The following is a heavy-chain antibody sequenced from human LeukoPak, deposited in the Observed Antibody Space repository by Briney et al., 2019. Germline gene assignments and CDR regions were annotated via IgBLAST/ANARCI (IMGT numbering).Heavy chain of an antibody. V-gene: IGHV4-39*01. CDR3: ARPALPNIAAALPYY. J-gene: IGHJ4*02. CDR2: IYYSGST. D-gene: IGHD6-13*01. CDR1: GGSISSSSYY. Sequence: SETLSLTCTVSGGSISSSSYYWGWIRQPPGKGLEWIGSIYYSGSTYYNPSLKSRVTISVDTSKNQFSLKLSSVTAADTAVYYCARPALPNIAAALPYYRGQGTLVTVSS.